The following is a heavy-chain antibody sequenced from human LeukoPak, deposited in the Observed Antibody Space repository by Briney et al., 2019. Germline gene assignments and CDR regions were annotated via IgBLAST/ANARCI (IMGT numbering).Heavy chain of an antibody. J-gene: IGHJ4*02. V-gene: IGHV3-30*18. Sequence: PGRSLRLSCAASGFTFSSYGMHWVRQAPGKGLEEVAVISYDGSNKYYADSVKGRFTISRDNSKNTLYLQMNSLRAEDTAVYYCAKDSGSGWYLGYYFDYWGQGTLVTVSS. CDR1: GFTFSSYG. D-gene: IGHD6-19*01. CDR2: ISYDGSNK. CDR3: AKDSGSGWYLGYYFDY.